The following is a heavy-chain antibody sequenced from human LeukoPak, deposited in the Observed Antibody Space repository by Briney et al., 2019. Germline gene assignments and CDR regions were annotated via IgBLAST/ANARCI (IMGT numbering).Heavy chain of an antibody. CDR3: ARDRAYYYGSGSYGY. CDR1: GGSISTYY. V-gene: IGHV4-4*07. J-gene: IGHJ4*02. Sequence: PSKTLSLTCSVSGGSISTYYWSWIRQPAGKGLEWIGRIYSSGSTNYNPSLKSRVTMSVDTSKNQCSLKLSPMTAADTAVYYCARDRAYYYGSGSYGYWGQGTLVTVSS. D-gene: IGHD3-10*01. CDR2: IYSSGST.